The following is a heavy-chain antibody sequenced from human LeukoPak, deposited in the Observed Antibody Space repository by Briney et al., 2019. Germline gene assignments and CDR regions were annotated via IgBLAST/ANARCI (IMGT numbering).Heavy chain of an antibody. V-gene: IGHV4-59*01. CDR1: GASIHDDH. CDR3: ARARHGTGDAFDI. CDR2: IYYSGST. D-gene: IGHD1-1*01. Sequence: PSETLSLTCTVSGASIHDDHFTWIRQPPGRGLEWIGYIYYSGSTNYNPSLKSRVTISVDTSKNQFSLKLSSVTAADTAVYYCARARHGTGDAFDIWGQRAMVTVSS. J-gene: IGHJ3*02.